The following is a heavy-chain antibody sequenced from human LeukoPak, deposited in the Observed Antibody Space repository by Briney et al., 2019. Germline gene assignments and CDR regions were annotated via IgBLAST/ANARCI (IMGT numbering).Heavy chain of an antibody. J-gene: IGHJ4*02. V-gene: IGHV4-34*01. CDR1: GGSFSGYY. CDR3: ARDQWQWLATY. D-gene: IGHD6-19*01. Sequence: SETLSLTCAVYGGSFSGYYWSWIRQPPGKGLEWIGEINHSGSTNYNPSLKSRVTISVDTSKNQFSLKLSSVTAADTAVYYCARDQWQWLATYWGQGTLVTVSS. CDR2: INHSGST.